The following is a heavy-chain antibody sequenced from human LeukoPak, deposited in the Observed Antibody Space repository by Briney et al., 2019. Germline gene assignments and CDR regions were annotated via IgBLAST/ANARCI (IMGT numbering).Heavy chain of an antibody. CDR1: GGSISSYY. Sequence: SETLSLTCTVSGGSISSYYWSWIRQPPGKGLEWIGYIYYSGSTNYNPSLKSRVTISVDTPKNQFSLKLSSVTAADTAVYYCARDLTGYSSSWYPNYYYYMDVWGKGTTVTVSS. D-gene: IGHD6-13*01. V-gene: IGHV4-59*01. CDR3: ARDLTGYSSSWYPNYYYYMDV. J-gene: IGHJ6*03. CDR2: IYYSGST.